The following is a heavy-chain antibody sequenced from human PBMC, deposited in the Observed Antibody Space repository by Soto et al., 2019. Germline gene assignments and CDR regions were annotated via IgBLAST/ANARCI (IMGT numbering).Heavy chain of an antibody. D-gene: IGHD6-13*01. V-gene: IGHV4-39*01. CDR1: GGSISSSSYY. J-gene: IGHJ5*02. CDR3: ARSIAADGEWWFDP. Sequence: QLQLQESGPGLVKPSETLSLTCTVSGGSISSSSYYWGWIRQPPGKGLEWIGSIYYSGSTYYNPSLKSRVSISVDTSKNRFSLRVSSVTAADTAVYYWARSIAADGEWWFDPWGQGTLVTVSS. CDR2: IYYSGST.